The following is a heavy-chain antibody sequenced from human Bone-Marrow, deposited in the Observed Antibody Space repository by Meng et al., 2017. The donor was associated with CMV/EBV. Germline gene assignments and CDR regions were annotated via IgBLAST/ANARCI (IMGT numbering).Heavy chain of an antibody. V-gene: IGHV4-61*01. CDR1: GGSVSSGSYY. D-gene: IGHD2-2*02. Sequence: SETLSLTCTVSGGSVSSGSYYWSWIRQPPGKGLEWIGYIYYSGSTNYNPSLKSRVTISVDTSKNQFSLKLSSVTAADTAVYYCARDHQDCSSTSCYSGFDYWGQGTRVTGCS. CDR3: ARDHQDCSSTSCYSGFDY. CDR2: IYYSGST. J-gene: IGHJ4*02.